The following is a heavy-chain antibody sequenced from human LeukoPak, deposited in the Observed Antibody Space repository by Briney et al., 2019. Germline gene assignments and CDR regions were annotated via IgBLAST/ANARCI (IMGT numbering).Heavy chain of an antibody. Sequence: SETLSLTCAVYGGSFSGYYWSWIRQPPGKGLEWIGEINHSGSTNYNPSLKSRVTISVDTSKNQFSLKLSSVTAADTAVYYCARGRYYYDSSGYYREYYFDYWGLGTLVTVSS. V-gene: IGHV4-34*01. J-gene: IGHJ4*02. D-gene: IGHD3-22*01. CDR3: ARGRYYYDSSGYYREYYFDY. CDR2: INHSGST. CDR1: GGSFSGYY.